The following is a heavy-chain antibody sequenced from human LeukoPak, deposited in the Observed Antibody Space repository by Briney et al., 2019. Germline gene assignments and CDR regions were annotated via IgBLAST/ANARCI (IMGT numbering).Heavy chain of an antibody. J-gene: IGHJ4*02. CDR3: VKNNGWFHLAQ. D-gene: IGHD6-19*01. Sequence: GGSLRLSCAASGFNFRDHWMDWVRQAPGKGLEWVGHIKTDGSETYYLDSLRGRFSISRDDTNNALYLQMNSLRVEDTAVYYCVKNNGWFHLAQWGQGTLVTVSS. V-gene: IGHV3-7*03. CDR1: GFNFRDHW. CDR2: IKTDGSET.